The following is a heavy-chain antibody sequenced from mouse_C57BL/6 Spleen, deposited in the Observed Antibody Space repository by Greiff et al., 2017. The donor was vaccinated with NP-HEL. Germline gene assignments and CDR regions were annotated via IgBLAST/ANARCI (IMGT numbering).Heavy chain of an antibody. V-gene: IGHV1-82*01. CDR2: IYPGDGDT. CDR3: ARSHSSGYGYFDV. CDR1: GYAFSSSW. D-gene: IGHD3-2*02. Sequence: QVQLKQSGPELVKPGASVKISCKASGYAFSSSWMNWVKQRPGKGLEWIGRIYPGDGDTNYNGKFKGKATLTADKSSSTAYMQLSSLTSEDSAVYFCARSHSSGYGYFDVWGTGTTVTVSS. J-gene: IGHJ1*03.